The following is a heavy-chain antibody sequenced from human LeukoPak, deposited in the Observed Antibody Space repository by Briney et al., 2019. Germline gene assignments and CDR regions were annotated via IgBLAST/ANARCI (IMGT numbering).Heavy chain of an antibody. V-gene: IGHV1-8*02. CDR3: TRSGFGAGVRFDF. J-gene: IGHJ4*02. CDR1: GGTFSSYA. D-gene: IGHD3-3*01. Sequence: ASVKVSCKASGGTFSSYAISWVRQAAGQGLEWMGWMNPNSGDTDYVQKFRGKVTMTRDTSISTAYMELSSLTYEDSAVYYCTRSGFGAGVRFDFWGQGTPVTVSS. CDR2: MNPNSGDT.